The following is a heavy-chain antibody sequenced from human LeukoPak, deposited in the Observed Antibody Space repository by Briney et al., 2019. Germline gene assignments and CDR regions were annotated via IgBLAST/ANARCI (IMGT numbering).Heavy chain of an antibody. D-gene: IGHD5-24*01. CDR1: GFTFSSYG. CDR2: IWYDGNNK. CDR3: AKVGERRDGYSYFDY. J-gene: IGHJ4*02. Sequence: GRSLRLSCAASGFTFSSYGMHWVRQAPGKGLEWVAVIWYDGNNKYYADSVKGRFTISRDNSKNTLYLQMNSLRDEDTAVYYCAKVGERRDGYSYFDYWGQGTLVTVSS. V-gene: IGHV3-33*06.